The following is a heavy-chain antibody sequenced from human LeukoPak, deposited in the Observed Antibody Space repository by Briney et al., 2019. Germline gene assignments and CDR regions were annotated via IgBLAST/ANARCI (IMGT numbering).Heavy chain of an antibody. CDR2: IKQDGSEK. Sequence: GGSLRLSCGASGFTFSTYWMSWVRQAPGKGLEWVANIKQDGSEKYYVDSVKGRFTVSRDNAKNSLYLQMNSLRAEDTAVYYCARFRRSYCSSTSCYDYYYYYMDVWGKGTTVTVSS. CDR1: GFTFSTYW. D-gene: IGHD2-2*01. V-gene: IGHV3-7*01. CDR3: ARFRRSYCSSTSCYDYYYYYMDV. J-gene: IGHJ6*03.